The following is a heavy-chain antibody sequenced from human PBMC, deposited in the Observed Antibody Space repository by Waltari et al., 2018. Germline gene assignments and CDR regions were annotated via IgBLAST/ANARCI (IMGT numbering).Heavy chain of an antibody. J-gene: IGHJ4*02. D-gene: IGHD2-8*01. CDR1: GFTFSTYT. V-gene: IGHV3-30*01. CDR2: NSHDESHK. Sequence: QVQLVESGGGVVQPGRSLRLSCAASGFTFSTYTMHWVRQAPGKGLGRGAVNSHDESHKYYAESVKGRFTISKDNSKYTLYLQMNSLSTEDTAMYYCARDDRDGLPDYFDFWGQGTLVTVSS. CDR3: ARDDRDGLPDYFDF.